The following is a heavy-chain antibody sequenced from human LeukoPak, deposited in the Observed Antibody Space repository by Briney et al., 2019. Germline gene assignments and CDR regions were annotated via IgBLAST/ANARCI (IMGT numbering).Heavy chain of an antibody. CDR1: GFTFSSYW. CDR3: ARRSSSQPPNY. D-gene: IGHD6-13*01. CDR2: MSYSGST. J-gene: IGHJ4*02. V-gene: IGHV4-39*01. Sequence: PGGSLRLSCAASGFTFSSYWMNWARQAPGKGLEWVGSMSYSGSTYYNPSLKSRVTISVDTSKNQFSLKLSSVTAADTAVYYCARRSSSQPPNYWGQGTLVTVSS.